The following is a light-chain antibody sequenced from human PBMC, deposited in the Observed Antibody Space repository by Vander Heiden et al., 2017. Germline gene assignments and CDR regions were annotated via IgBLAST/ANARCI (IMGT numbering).Light chain of an antibody. CDR1: SSDVGGYNY. V-gene: IGLV2-14*03. J-gene: IGLJ3*02. Sequence: SALTPPASVSGSPGQSITISCTGTSSDVGGYNYVSWYQQHPGKAPKLMTHDVSNRPSGVSNRFSGSKSGNTASLTISGLQAEDEADYYCSSYTSSSTLVFGGGTKLTVL. CDR3: SSYTSSSTLV. CDR2: DVS.